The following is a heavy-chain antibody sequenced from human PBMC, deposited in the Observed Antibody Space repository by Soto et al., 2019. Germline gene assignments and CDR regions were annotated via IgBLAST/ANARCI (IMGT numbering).Heavy chain of an antibody. J-gene: IGHJ4*02. CDR3: ARRWGTYFDF. V-gene: IGHV4-61*05. CDR1: SASISSTNYT. CDR2: IYYSGST. Sequence: SETLSLTCTVSSASISSTNYTWGWIRQPPGKGLEWIGYIYYSGSTDYDPSLKSRVTISVDTSKNQFSLKLSSVTAADTAVYYCARRWGTYFDFWGQGTLVTVSS. D-gene: IGHD7-27*01.